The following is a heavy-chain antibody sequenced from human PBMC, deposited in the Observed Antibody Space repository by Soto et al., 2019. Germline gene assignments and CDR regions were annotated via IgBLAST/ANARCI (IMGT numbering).Heavy chain of an antibody. CDR2: IYYSGST. V-gene: IGHV4-30-4*01. CDR1: GGSISSGDYY. D-gene: IGHD3-22*01. J-gene: IGHJ5*02. CDR3: ARELLRGGQGNWFDP. Sequence: PSETLSLTCTVSGGSISSGDYYWSWIRQPPGKGLEWIGYIYYSGSTYYNPSLKSRVTISVDTSKNQFSLKLSSVTAADTAVYYCARELLRGGQGNWFDPWGQGTLVTVSS.